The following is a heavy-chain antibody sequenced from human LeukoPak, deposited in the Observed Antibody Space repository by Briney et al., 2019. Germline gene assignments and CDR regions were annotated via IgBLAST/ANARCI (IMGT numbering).Heavy chain of an antibody. J-gene: IGHJ2*01. CDR2: IWYDGSNK. Sequence: GRSLRLSCAASGFTFSNSGMHWVRQAPGKGLEWVAIIWYDGSNKSYTDSVKGRFSISRDNSKNTLYLQMNSLRAEDTAVYYCARDRGTTSSSGLYLLTWGHGALVTVSS. D-gene: IGHD2-8*01. CDR1: GFTFSNSG. V-gene: IGHV3-33*01. CDR3: ARDRGTTSSSGLYLLT.